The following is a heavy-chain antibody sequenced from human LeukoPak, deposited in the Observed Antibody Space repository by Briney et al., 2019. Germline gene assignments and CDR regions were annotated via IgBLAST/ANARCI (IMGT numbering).Heavy chain of an antibody. D-gene: IGHD2-2*01. V-gene: IGHV1-45*02. CDR1: GYTFTYRY. J-gene: IGHJ4*02. CDR2: ITPYNGNR. CDR3: ARSALYSTKSDYYFES. Sequence: GASVKVSCTASGYTFTYRYLHWVRQAPGQAFERMGWITPYNGNRNYAKKFQDRVTITRDTSLSTAHMELSSLRSEDTAMYYCARSALYSTKSDYYFESWGQGTLVTVSS.